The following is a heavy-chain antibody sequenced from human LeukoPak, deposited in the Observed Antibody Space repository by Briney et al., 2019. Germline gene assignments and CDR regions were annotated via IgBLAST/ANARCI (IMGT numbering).Heavy chain of an antibody. J-gene: IGHJ4*02. Sequence: GRSLRLSCAASGFTFSSFGMHWVRQAPGKGLEWVAVISYDGINKYYADSVKGRFTISRDNSKNTLYLQMNSLRAEDTAVYYCAREMDSYSSSWSVFDYWGQGTLVTVSS. CDR2: ISYDGINK. CDR1: GFTFSSFG. V-gene: IGHV3-30*03. CDR3: AREMDSYSSSWSVFDY. D-gene: IGHD6-13*01.